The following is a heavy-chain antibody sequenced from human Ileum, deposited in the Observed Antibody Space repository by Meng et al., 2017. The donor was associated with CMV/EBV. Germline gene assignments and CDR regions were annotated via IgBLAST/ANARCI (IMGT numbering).Heavy chain of an antibody. D-gene: IGHD2-2*01. V-gene: IGHV4-4*07. CDR1: GGSISGYY. CDR3: ARGSSSWAFDY. J-gene: IGHJ4*02. CDR2: VYSSGST. Sequence: QVLLLKSGAGLVRPSESFSITCTVSGGSISGYYWSWIRQPATKGLEWIGRVYSSGSTDYNPSLQSRVTMSVDTSKNQFSLKLSSVTAADTAVYYCARGSSSWAFDYWGQGTLVTVSS.